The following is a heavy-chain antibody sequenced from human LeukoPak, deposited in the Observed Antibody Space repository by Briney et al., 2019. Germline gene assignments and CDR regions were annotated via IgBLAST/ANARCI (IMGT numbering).Heavy chain of an antibody. Sequence: GESLKISCKGSGYSFASYWIGWVRQMPGKGLEWMGIMYPGDSDTRYSPSFQGQVTISADKSISTAYLQWSSLKASDTAMYYCARALPCGGDCRGAFDIWGQGTMVTVSS. CDR2: MYPGDSDT. D-gene: IGHD2-21*02. J-gene: IGHJ3*02. CDR1: GYSFASYW. V-gene: IGHV5-51*01. CDR3: ARALPCGGDCRGAFDI.